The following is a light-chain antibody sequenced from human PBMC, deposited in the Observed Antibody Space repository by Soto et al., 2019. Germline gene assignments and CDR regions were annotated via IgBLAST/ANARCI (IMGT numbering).Light chain of an antibody. Sequence: DIQMTQSPSTLSASVGDRVTITCRASQSIYDWLAWYQQKPGKAPKLLIYKASNLESGDPSRFSGSASGTEFTLTISSLQPDDFATYYCQQYNTYWTFGQGTKVEIK. CDR1: QSIYDW. V-gene: IGKV1-5*03. CDR2: KAS. CDR3: QQYNTYWT. J-gene: IGKJ1*01.